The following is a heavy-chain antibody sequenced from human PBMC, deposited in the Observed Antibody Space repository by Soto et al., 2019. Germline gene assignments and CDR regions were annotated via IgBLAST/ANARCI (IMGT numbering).Heavy chain of an antibody. V-gene: IGHV1-3*01. CDR2: INAGYGNT. CDR1: GYTFADYA. J-gene: IGHJ5*02. D-gene: IGHD6-25*01. Sequence: GASVKVSCEARGYTFADYAMHWVRQAPGQRLEWMGWINAGYGNTKYSQKFQDRVTITRDTSATTAYMELSSLIFEDTAVYYCARDSGNSGHNWFGTWGQGTLVTVSS. CDR3: ARDSGNSGHNWFGT.